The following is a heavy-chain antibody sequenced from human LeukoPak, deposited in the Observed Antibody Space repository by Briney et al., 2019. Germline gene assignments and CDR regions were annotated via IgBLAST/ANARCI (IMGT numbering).Heavy chain of an antibody. J-gene: IGHJ4*02. D-gene: IGHD6-13*01. CDR1: GGSISSGAYS. Sequence: SQTLSLTCAVSGGSISSGAYSWSWIRQPPGKGLEWIGNIYPSGSTYYNPSLKSRVTISVDTSKNQFSLKLSSVTAADTAVYYCARQAVGYSSSWRFDYWGQGTLVTVSS. V-gene: IGHV4-30-2*03. CDR2: IYPSGST. CDR3: ARQAVGYSSSWRFDY.